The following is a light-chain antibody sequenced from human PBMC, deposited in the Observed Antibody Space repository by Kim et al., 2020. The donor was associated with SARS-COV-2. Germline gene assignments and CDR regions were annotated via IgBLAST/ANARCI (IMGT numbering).Light chain of an antibody. CDR2: DVS. Sequence: QSSTITCTGTSSDVGGYNSVSWYQHHPGKAPKLMIYDVSNRPSGVSNRFSCSKAGNTASLTISGLQAEDEAEYYCSSYTSSSTRVVFGGGTQLTVL. CDR3: SSYTSSSTRVV. CDR1: SSDVGGYNS. J-gene: IGLJ2*01. V-gene: IGLV2-14*03.